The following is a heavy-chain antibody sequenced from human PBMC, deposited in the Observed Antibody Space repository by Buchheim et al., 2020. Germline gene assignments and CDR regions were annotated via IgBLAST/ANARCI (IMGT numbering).Heavy chain of an antibody. CDR1: GFTVSSNY. CDR3: AREGGYCSSTSCYTWGYYYYGMDV. J-gene: IGHJ6*02. CDR2: IYSGGST. D-gene: IGHD2-2*02. V-gene: IGHV3-66*02. Sequence: EVQLVESGGGLVQPGGSLRLSCAASGFTVSSNYMSWVRQAPGKGLEWVSVIYSGGSTYYADSVKGRFTISRDNSKNTLYLKMNSLRAENTAVYYCAREGGYCSSTSCYTWGYYYYGMDVWGQGTT.